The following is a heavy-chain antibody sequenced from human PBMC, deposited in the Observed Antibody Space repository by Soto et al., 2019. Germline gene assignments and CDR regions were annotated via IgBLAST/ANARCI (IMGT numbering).Heavy chain of an antibody. CDR1: GGTLSSYA. J-gene: IGHJ4*02. V-gene: IGHV1-69*13. CDR3: ARGPFSGSSTRLLDY. D-gene: IGHD3-22*01. Sequence: SVKVSCKASGGTLSSYAMSWVRQAPGQGLEWMGGIIPIFGTANYAQKFQGRVTITADESTSTAYMELSSLRSEDTAVYYCARGPFSGSSTRLLDYWGQGTLVTVSS. CDR2: IIPIFGTA.